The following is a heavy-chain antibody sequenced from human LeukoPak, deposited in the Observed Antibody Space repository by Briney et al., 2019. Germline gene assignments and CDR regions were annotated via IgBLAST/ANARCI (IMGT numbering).Heavy chain of an antibody. Sequence: GASVKVSCKASGYTFIRYNIHWLRQAPGQGLEWMGVINPSGGSTSHAQKFQGRVTLTRDTSTSTIYMEMSSLRASDTAMYYCVRHAIDYGGIDNWGQGTLVTVSS. V-gene: IGHV1-46*01. CDR2: INPSGGST. D-gene: IGHD4/OR15-4a*01. CDR1: GYTFIRYN. CDR3: VRHAIDYGGIDN. J-gene: IGHJ4*02.